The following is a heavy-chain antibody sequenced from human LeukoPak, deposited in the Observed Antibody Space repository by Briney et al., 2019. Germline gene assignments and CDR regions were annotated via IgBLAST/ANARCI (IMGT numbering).Heavy chain of an antibody. Sequence: GGSLRLSCAASGFSFSTYAMSWVRQAPGKGLEWVSVISGSGTTRHHADSVKGRFIISRDNSKNMLYLQMNSLRAEDTAVYYCARGRRVVVPAAHYWGQGTLVTVSS. V-gene: IGHV3-23*01. J-gene: IGHJ4*02. CDR3: ARGRRVVVPAAHY. CDR1: GFSFSTYA. CDR2: ISGSGTTR. D-gene: IGHD2-2*01.